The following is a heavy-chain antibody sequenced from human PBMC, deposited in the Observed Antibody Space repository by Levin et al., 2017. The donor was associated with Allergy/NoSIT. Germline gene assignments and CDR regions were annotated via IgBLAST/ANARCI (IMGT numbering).Heavy chain of an antibody. CDR2: INGGGGST. CDR3: ARTVVFEY. Sequence: GESLKISCAASGFTFNSYAMSWVRQAPGKGLEWVSSINGGGGSTYYTDSVKGRFTISRDNSKNTLYLQMNSLRAEDTAIYYCARTVVFEYWGQGTLVTVSS. CDR1: GFTFNSYA. D-gene: IGHD4-23*01. J-gene: IGHJ4*02. V-gene: IGHV3-23*01.